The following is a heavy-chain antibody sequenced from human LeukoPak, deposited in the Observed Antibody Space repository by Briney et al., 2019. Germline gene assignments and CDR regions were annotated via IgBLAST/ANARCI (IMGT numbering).Heavy chain of an antibody. D-gene: IGHD2-2*01. Sequence: GASLLICCESAGYIFNTYWIGWGHQLPGKVEERMVLIYPGDSDTRYSPSFQGQVTMSADKSISTAYLQWSSLKASDTATYYCARRQGCSSTACPPDYWGQGTLVTVSS. V-gene: IGHV5-51*07. CDR3: ARRQGCSSTACPPDY. CDR1: GYIFNTYW. J-gene: IGHJ4*02. CDR2: IYPGDSDT.